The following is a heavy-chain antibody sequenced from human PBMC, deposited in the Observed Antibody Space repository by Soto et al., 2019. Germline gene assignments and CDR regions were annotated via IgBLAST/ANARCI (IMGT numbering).Heavy chain of an antibody. Sequence: EVQLLESGGGLVQPGGSLRLSCAASGFTFSSYAMSWVRQAPGEGLEWVSAISGSGGSTYYADSVKGRFTISRDNSKNTMYLQMNSLRAEDTSVYYCAKDEEEKMTTVTNSPTDDAFDIWGQGTMVTVSS. J-gene: IGHJ3*02. CDR1: GFTFSSYA. CDR3: AKDEEEKMTTVTNSPTDDAFDI. D-gene: IGHD4-4*01. V-gene: IGHV3-23*01. CDR2: ISGSGGST.